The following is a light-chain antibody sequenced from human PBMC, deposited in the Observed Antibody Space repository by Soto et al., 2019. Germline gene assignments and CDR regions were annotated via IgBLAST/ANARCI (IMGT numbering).Light chain of an antibody. J-gene: IGLJ2*01. CDR3: AAWDDSLSGVV. CDR1: SSNIGSNY. V-gene: IGLV1-47*02. CDR2: SNN. Sequence: QAVVTQPPSTSGTPGQRVTISCSGSSSNIGSNYVYWYQQLPGTAPKLLIYSNNQRPSGVPDRFSGSTSGTSASLAISGLRSEDEAAYYCAAWDDSLSGVVFGGGTKLTVL.